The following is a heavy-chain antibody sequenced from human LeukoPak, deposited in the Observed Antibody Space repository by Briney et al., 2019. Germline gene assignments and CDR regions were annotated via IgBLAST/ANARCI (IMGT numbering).Heavy chain of an antibody. J-gene: IGHJ4*02. D-gene: IGHD4-23*01. CDR3: AMTTVVTSDPYFDY. Sequence: SETLSLTCTVSGYCISSGYFWGWIRQPPGKGLEWIGSAYHSGETYHNPSLKSRVTISLDTSRKQISLNLNSVTAADTAVYYCAMTTVVTSDPYFDYWGQGTLVTVSS. V-gene: IGHV4-38-2*02. CDR2: AYHSGET. CDR1: GYCISSGYF.